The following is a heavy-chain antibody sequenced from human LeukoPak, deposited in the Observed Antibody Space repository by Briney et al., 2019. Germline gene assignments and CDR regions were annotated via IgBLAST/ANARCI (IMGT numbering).Heavy chain of an antibody. CDR3: ARDLYRYSGGSSSNDY. J-gene: IGHJ4*02. CDR2: ISSYNGNT. V-gene: IGHV1-18*01. Sequence: ASVKVSCKASGYTFTSFGISWLRQAPGQGLEWMGWISSYNGNTNYAQNFQGRVTMTTDVSSTTAYMELRSLTSDDTAVYYCARDLYRYSGGSSSNDYWGQGTLVTVSS. CDR1: GYTFTSFG. D-gene: IGHD6-19*01.